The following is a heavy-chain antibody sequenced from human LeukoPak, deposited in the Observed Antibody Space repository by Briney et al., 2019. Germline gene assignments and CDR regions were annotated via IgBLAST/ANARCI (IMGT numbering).Heavy chain of an antibody. CDR1: GDSISRYF. V-gene: IGHV4-59*12. D-gene: IGHD6-19*01. Sequence: SETLSLTCTVSGDSISRYFWSWIRQPPGKGLEWIGFIYSSGNTNYNPSLKSRVTISVDKSKNQFSLRLSSVTAADTAVYYCARVEQWLGFDYWGQGTLVTVSS. CDR2: IYSSGNT. J-gene: IGHJ4*02. CDR3: ARVEQWLGFDY.